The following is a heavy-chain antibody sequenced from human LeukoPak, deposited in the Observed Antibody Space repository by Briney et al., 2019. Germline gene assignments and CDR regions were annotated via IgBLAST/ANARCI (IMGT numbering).Heavy chain of an antibody. CDR3: ARTLGVGAPSPPYYYYSMDV. V-gene: IGHV1-3*01. J-gene: IGHJ6*02. Sequence: ASVKVSCKASGYTFTSYAMHWVRQAPGQRLEWMGWINAGNGNTKYSQKFQGRVTITRDTSASTAYMELSSLRSEDTAVYYCARTLGVGAPSPPYYYYSMDVWGQGTTVTVSS. CDR2: INAGNGNT. D-gene: IGHD1-26*01. CDR1: GYTFTSYA.